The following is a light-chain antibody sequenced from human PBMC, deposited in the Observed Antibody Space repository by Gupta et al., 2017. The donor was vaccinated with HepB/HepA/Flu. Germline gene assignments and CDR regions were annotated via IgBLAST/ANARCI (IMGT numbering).Light chain of an antibody. CDR3: AAWDESLNGVV. V-gene: IGLV1-44*01. J-gene: IGLJ2*01. CDR1: SSNIGSDT. CDR2: SNN. Sequence: QSLLTPPPSASGTPGQRVSIPCSGSSSNIGSDTVTWYLQVPGTAPKLLIYSNNQRPSGVPDRFSGSKSGTSASLAISGLQSEDEADYYCAAWDESLNGVVFGGGTKLTVL.